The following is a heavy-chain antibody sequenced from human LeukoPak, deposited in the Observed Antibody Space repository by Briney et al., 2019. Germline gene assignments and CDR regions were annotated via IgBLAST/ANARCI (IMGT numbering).Heavy chain of an antibody. V-gene: IGHV3-30-3*01. CDR3: ARDGNSGYDLTYYYGMDV. CDR2: TPYDGNSK. CDR1: GFSFSSFA. J-gene: IGHJ6*02. D-gene: IGHD5-12*01. Sequence: GGSLRLSCAASGFSFSSFAMHWVRQAPGKGLEWVALTPYDGNSKYYADSVKGRFTISRDNSKNTLYLQMNSLRPEDTALYYCARDGNSGYDLTYYYGMDVWGQGTTVTVSS.